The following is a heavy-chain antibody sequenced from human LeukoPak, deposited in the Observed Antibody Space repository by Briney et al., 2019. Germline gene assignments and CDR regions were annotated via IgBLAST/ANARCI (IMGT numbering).Heavy chain of an antibody. Sequence: ASVKVSCKASGYTFTSYYMHWVRQAPGQGLEWMGIINPSGGSTSYAQRFQGRVTMTRDTSTSTVYMELSSLRSEDTAVYYCARVGLGATDYYYYYYMDVWGKGTTVTVSS. CDR3: ARVGLGATDYYYYYYMDV. D-gene: IGHD1-26*01. CDR2: INPSGGST. CDR1: GYTFTSYY. J-gene: IGHJ6*03. V-gene: IGHV1-46*01.